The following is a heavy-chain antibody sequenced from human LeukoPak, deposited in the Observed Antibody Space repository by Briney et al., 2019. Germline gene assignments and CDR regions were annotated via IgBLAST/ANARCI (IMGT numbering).Heavy chain of an antibody. J-gene: IGHJ4*02. CDR3: SRGLDSRKLGY. Sequence: SETLSLTCTVSGASFSSGDQYWNWLRQSPGKGLEWIVSIHPSGRVYNNPSLESRVTISIDTSKNQFSLNLNSVTAADTAVYFCSRGLDSRKLGYWGQGTLVTVSS. CDR2: IHPSGRV. V-gene: IGHV4-31*03. CDR1: GASFSSGDQY. D-gene: IGHD3-22*01.